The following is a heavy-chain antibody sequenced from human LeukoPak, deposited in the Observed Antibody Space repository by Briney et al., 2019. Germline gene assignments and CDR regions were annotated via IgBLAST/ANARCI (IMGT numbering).Heavy chain of an antibody. CDR2: ISGSGGST. J-gene: IGHJ4*02. V-gene: IGHV3-23*01. D-gene: IGHD2-21*01. CDR1: GFTFSSYA. CDR3: AKDRRIGDCYHCTPFDY. Sequence: GESLRLSCAASGFTFSSYAMSWVRQAPGKGLEWVSAISGSGGSTYYADSVKGRFTISRDNSKNTLYLQMNSLRAEDTAVYYCAKDRRIGDCYHCTPFDYWGQGTLVTVSS.